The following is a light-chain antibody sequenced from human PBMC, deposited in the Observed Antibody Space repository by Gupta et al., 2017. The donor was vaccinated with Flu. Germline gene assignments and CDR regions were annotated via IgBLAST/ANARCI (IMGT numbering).Light chain of an antibody. CDR3: QQGDSTPQT. Sequence: PSSLSASVGDRVTITCRASQSVSNFLHWYQQKPGKAPKLLIYGTSTLQGGAPSRFSGSGSGTEFTLTINSLQPADFATYFCQQGDSTPQTFGRGTTVEMK. V-gene: IGKV1-39*01. CDR2: GTS. CDR1: QSVSNF. J-gene: IGKJ4*02.